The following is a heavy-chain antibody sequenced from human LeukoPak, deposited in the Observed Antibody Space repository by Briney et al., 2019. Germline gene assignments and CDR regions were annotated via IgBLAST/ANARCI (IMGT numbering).Heavy chain of an antibody. J-gene: IGHJ4*02. CDR1: GFTFSSYG. CDR3: ARDYGDYASHFDY. Sequence: GGSLRLSCAASGFTFSSYGMHWVRQAPGEGLEWVAVIWYDGSNKYYADSVKGRFTISRDNSKNTLYLQMNSLRAEDTAVYYCARDYGDYASHFDYWGQGTLVTVSS. D-gene: IGHD4-17*01. CDR2: IWYDGSNK. V-gene: IGHV3-33*01.